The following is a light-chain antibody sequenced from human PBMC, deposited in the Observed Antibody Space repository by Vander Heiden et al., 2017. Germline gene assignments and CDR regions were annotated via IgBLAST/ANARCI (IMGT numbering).Light chain of an antibody. J-gene: IGLJ2*01. Sequence: SYKLTQPPSVSVSPGQTASITCSGEKLGEKYASWYQQKPGQSPVLVFYQDTKRPSGIPERFSGPNSGNTATLTISGTQAMDEADYYCQAWDSSTGVVFGGGTKLTVL. V-gene: IGLV3-1*01. CDR2: QDT. CDR3: QAWDSSTGVV. CDR1: KLGEKY.